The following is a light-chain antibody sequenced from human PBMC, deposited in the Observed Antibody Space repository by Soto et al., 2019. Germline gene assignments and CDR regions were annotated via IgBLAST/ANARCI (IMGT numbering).Light chain of an antibody. CDR2: DAS. V-gene: IGKV3-20*01. CDR3: EQYGSAPRT. J-gene: IGKJ1*01. CDR1: QSVSSDS. Sequence: EIVLTQSPGTLSLSPGERAILSCRASQSVSSDSLAWYRQKPGQAPRLLVYDASSRAPGIPDRFSVSGSGANFTLTISRLVPEDLPVYYCEQYGSAPRTFGQGTKVEIK.